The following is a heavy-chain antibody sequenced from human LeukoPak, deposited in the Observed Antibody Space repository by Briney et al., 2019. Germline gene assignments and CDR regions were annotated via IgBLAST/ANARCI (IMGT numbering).Heavy chain of an antibody. CDR3: ARSDCSSTSCYYFDY. CDR2: IIPIFGTA. Sequence: EASVKVSCKASGGTFSSYAISWVRQAPGQGLEWMGGIIPIFGTAHYAQKFQGRVTITTDESTSTAYMELSSLRSEDTAVYYCARSDCSSTSCYYFDYWGQGTLVTVSS. CDR1: GGTFSSYA. D-gene: IGHD2-2*01. V-gene: IGHV1-69*05. J-gene: IGHJ4*02.